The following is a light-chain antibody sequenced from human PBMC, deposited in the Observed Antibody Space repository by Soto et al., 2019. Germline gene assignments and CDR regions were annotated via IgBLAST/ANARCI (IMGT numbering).Light chain of an antibody. CDR2: GAS. J-gene: IGKJ4*01. CDR1: QSVSNNY. CDR3: QQYGSSPLT. Sequence: EVVLTQSPGTLSLSPGERATLSCRASQSVSNNYLAWYQQKPGQAPRLLIYGASSRATGIPDRFSGSGSGTDFTLTISKLEPEDLAVYFCQQYGSSPLTFGGGTKV. V-gene: IGKV3-20*01.